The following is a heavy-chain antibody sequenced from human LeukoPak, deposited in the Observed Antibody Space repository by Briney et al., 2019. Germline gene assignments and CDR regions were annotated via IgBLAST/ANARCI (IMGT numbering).Heavy chain of an antibody. Sequence: PGGSLRLSCAASGFTFSSYAMHWVRQAPGKGLEYVSAISSSGGSTYYSNSVKGRFTISRDNSKNTLYLQMGSLRAEDMAVYYCAKGPLYYYGSAQYYFDYWGQGTLVTVSS. J-gene: IGHJ4*02. CDR1: GFTFSSYA. CDR2: ISSSGGST. CDR3: AKGPLYYYGSAQYYFDY. V-gene: IGHV3-64*01. D-gene: IGHD3-10*01.